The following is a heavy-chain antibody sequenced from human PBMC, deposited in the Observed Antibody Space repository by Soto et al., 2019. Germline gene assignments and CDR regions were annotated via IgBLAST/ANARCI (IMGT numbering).Heavy chain of an antibody. J-gene: IGHJ6*02. Sequence: SETLSLTCAVSGGSISSSNWRSWVRQPPGKGLEWIGEIYHSGSTNYNPSLKSRVTISVDKSKNQFSLKLSSVTAADTAVYYCASQGVTPNYYYGMDVWGQGTTVTVSS. V-gene: IGHV4-4*02. D-gene: IGHD4-4*01. CDR1: GGSISSSNW. CDR2: IYHSGST. CDR3: ASQGVTPNYYYGMDV.